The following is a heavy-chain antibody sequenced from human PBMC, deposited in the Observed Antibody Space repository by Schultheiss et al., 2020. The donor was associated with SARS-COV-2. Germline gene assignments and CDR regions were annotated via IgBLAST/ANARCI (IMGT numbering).Heavy chain of an antibody. V-gene: IGHV3-15*01. CDR1: GFTFSNAW. CDR3: ARDPERLGP. CDR2: IKSKTDGGTT. Sequence: GGSLRLSCAASGFTFSNAWMSWVRQAPGKGLEWVGRIKSKTDGGTTDYAAPVKGRFTISRDDSKNTLYLQMNSLRAEDTAVYYCARDPERLGPWGQGTLVTVSS. D-gene: IGHD1-1*01. J-gene: IGHJ5*02.